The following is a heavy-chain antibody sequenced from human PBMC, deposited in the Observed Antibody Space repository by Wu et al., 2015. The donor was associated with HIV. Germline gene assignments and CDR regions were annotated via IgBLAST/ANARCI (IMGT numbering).Heavy chain of an antibody. D-gene: IGHD6-19*01. CDR3: ARQRAYTSGWYIFDY. CDR1: RYTFTSYD. J-gene: IGHJ4*02. CDR2: MNPKSGNT. V-gene: IGHV1-8*03. Sequence: QVQLVQSGAEVKKPGASVKVSCKASRYTFTSYDINWVRQATGQGLEWMGWMNPKSGNTGYAQKFQGRVTITRNTSISTIYMELSSLRSEDTAVYYCARQRAYTSGWYIFDYWGQGTLVTVSS.